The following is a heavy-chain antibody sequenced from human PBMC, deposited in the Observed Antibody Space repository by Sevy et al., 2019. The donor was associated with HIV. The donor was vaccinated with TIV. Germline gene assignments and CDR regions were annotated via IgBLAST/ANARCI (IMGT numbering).Heavy chain of an antibody. V-gene: IGHV1-69*13. CDR3: ARGPYSSGWYYSNYYYYGMDV. CDR1: GGTFSSYA. CDR2: IIPIFGTA. D-gene: IGHD6-19*01. J-gene: IGHJ6*02. Sequence: SVKVSCKASGGTFSSYAISWVRQAPGQGLEWMGGIIPIFGTANYAQKFQGRVTITADESTSTAYMELSSLRSEDTAVYYCARGPYSSGWYYSNYYYYGMDVWGQGTTVTVSS.